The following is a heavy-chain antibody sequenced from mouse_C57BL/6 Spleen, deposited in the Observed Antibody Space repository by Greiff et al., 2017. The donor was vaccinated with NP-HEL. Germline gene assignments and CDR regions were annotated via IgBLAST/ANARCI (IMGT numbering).Heavy chain of an antibody. J-gene: IGHJ2*01. CDR1: GYTFTDYN. CDR3: ARAITTVVPLFDY. V-gene: IGHV1-22*01. CDR2: INPNNGGT. D-gene: IGHD1-1*01. Sequence: DVQLQESGPELVKPGASVKMSCKASGYTFTDYNMHWVKQSHGKSLEWIGYINPNNGGTSYNQKFKGKATLTVNKSSSTAYMELRSLTSEDSAVYYCARAITTVVPLFDYWGQGTTLTVSS.